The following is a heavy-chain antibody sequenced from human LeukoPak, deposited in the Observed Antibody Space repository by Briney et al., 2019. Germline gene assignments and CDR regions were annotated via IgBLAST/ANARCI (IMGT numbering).Heavy chain of an antibody. Sequence: GGSLRLSCAASGLSVSTNYMSWVRQAPGTGLEWVSGITGSGGSTYYADSVKGRFTISRDNSKNTLYLQMISLRAEDTAIYYCAKSKRDYYDSSGYFITDYYYYYMDVWGKGTTVTISS. CDR3: AKSKRDYYDSSGYFITDYYYYYMDV. CDR2: ITGSGGST. J-gene: IGHJ6*03. D-gene: IGHD3-22*01. V-gene: IGHV3-23*01. CDR1: GLSVSTNY.